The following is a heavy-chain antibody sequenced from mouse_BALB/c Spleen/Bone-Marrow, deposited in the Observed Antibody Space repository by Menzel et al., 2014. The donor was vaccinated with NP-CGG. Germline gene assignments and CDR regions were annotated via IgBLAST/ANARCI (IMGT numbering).Heavy chain of an antibody. CDR2: IIPSNGRT. J-gene: IGHJ1*01. CDR1: GYTFTSYW. Sequence: QVQLKHSGAELVKPGASVKLSCKSSGYTFTSYWMHWVKQRPGQGLEWIGEIIPSNGRTNYNEKFKSKATLTVDKSSNTAYMQLSSLTSEDSAVYYCARWLLQYFDAWGAGTTVTVSS. CDR3: ARWLLQYFDA. V-gene: IGHV1S81*02. D-gene: IGHD2-3*01.